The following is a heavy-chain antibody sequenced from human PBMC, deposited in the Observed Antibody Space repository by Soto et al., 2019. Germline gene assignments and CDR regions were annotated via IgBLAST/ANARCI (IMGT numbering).Heavy chain of an antibody. CDR3: AAAAIPVAGRHPDF. CDR2: INPNNGVT. CDR1: GYMFTGFY. D-gene: IGHD6-19*01. V-gene: IGHV1-2*02. Sequence: QVQLVQSGAEVKRPGASVKVSCKASGYMFTGFYLHWVRQAPGQGLEWMGWINPNNGVTTYAKNFQGRVTMTRDPSISTAYMELSSLRPDDTAVYFCAAAAIPVAGRHPDFWGQGTVVTVS. J-gene: IGHJ4*02.